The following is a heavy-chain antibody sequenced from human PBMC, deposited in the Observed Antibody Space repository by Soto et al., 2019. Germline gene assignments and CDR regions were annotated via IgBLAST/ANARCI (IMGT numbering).Heavy chain of an antibody. CDR3: ASEFGIWCIAARDAFDI. CDR2: IRSSSSTI. D-gene: IGHD6-6*01. V-gene: IGHV3-48*04. CDR1: GFTFSSYS. J-gene: IGHJ3*02. Sequence: GGSLRLSCAASGFTFSSYSMNWVRQAPGKGLEWVSYIRSSSSTIYYADSVKGRFTISRDNAKNSLYLQMNSMRAEDTAVYCCASEFGIWCIAARDAFDIWGQGTMVTVSS.